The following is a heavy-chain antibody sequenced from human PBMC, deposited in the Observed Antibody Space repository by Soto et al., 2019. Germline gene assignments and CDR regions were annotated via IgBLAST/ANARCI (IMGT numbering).Heavy chain of an antibody. D-gene: IGHD6-13*01. V-gene: IGHV5-51*01. CDR1: GYSFTRYW. J-gene: IGHJ4*02. Sequence: GESLKISCKGSGYSFTRYWIGWVRPMPGKGLEWMGIIYPGDSDTRYSPSFQGQVAISADKSISTAYLQWSSLKASDTAMYYCARSQAAAATAFDYWGQGTLVTVSS. CDR3: ARSQAAAATAFDY. CDR2: IYPGDSDT.